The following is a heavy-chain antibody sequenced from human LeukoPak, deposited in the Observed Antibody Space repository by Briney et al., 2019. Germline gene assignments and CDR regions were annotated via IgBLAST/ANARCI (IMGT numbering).Heavy chain of an antibody. V-gene: IGHV3-74*01. CDR1: GFTFSRYW. CDR2: ISTDGSST. CDR3: ARVGSTVAAGTPDY. J-gene: IGHJ4*02. D-gene: IGHD6-13*01. Sequence: GGSLRLSCAASGFTFSRYWMHWLRQAPGKGLVWVSRISTDGSSTSYADSVKGRFTISRDNAKNSLSLQVNSLRADDTAVYYCARVGSTVAAGTPDYWGQGTLVTVSS.